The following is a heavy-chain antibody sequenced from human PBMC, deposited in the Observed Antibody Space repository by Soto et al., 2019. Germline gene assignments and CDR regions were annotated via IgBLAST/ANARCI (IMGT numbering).Heavy chain of an antibody. J-gene: IGHJ1*01. CDR2: ISAYNGNT. D-gene: IGHD2-15*01. CDR1: GYTFTSYG. V-gene: IGHV1-18*01. Sequence: ASVKVSCKASGYTFTSYGISWVRQAPGQGLEWMGWISAYNGNTNYVQKLQGRVTMTTDTSTSTAYMELRSLRSDDTAVYYCARGVRTYCSGGSCLEYFQHWGQGTLVTVPQ. CDR3: ARGVRTYCSGGSCLEYFQH.